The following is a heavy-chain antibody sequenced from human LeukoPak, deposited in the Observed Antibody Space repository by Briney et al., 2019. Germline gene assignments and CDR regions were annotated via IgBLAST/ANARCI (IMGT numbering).Heavy chain of an antibody. Sequence: SSETLSLTCTVSVGSISSYYWSWIRHPPPQGLEWIGYIYYSGSTNSNPSLKSRVTISIDTSKNQFSLKLYSVTAADTAMYYCASHYGSGFDYWGQGNLVTVCS. CDR2: IYYSGST. V-gene: IGHV4-59*01. CDR3: ASHYGSGFDY. J-gene: IGHJ4*02. CDR1: VGSISSYY. D-gene: IGHD3-10*01.